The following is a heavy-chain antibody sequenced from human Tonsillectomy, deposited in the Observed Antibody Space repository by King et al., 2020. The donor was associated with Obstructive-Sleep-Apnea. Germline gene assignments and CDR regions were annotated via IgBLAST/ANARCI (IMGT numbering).Heavy chain of an antibody. CDR2: ISYDGSNK. Sequence: VQLVQSGGGVVQPGRSLRLSCAASGFTFSSYAMHWVRQAPGKGLEWVAVISYDGSNKYYADSVKGRFTISRDNSKNTLYLQMNSLRAEDTAVYYCARDLVNSGYYFDYWGQGTLVTVSS. D-gene: IGHD6-25*01. CDR3: ARDLVNSGYYFDY. CDR1: GFTFSSYA. J-gene: IGHJ4*02. V-gene: IGHV3-30*04.